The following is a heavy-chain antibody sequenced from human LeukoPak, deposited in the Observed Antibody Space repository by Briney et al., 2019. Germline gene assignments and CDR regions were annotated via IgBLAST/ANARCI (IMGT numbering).Heavy chain of an antibody. CDR3: ARGSRYSSSPNYYMDV. CDR1: GFTFDDYG. CDR2: INWNGGST. J-gene: IGHJ6*03. D-gene: IGHD6-6*01. Sequence: GGSLRLSCAASGFTFDDYGMSWVRQAPGKGLEWVSGINWNGGSTGYADSVKGRFTISRDNAKNSLYLQMNSLRAEDTAVYYCARGSRYSSSPNYYMDVWGKGTTVTISS. V-gene: IGHV3-20*04.